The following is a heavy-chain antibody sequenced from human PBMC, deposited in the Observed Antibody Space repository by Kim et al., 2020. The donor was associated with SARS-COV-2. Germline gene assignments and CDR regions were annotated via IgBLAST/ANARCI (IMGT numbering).Heavy chain of an antibody. CDR2: IYTSGST. V-gene: IGHV4-4*07. CDR1: GGSISSYY. D-gene: IGHD2-2*02. J-gene: IGHJ6*02. CDR3: ASTVVPAAIQYYYYGMDV. Sequence: SETLSLTCTVSGGSISSYYWSWIRQPAGKGLEWIGRIYTSGSTNYNPSLKSRVTMSVDTSKNQFSLKLSSVTAADTAVYYCASTVVPAAIQYYYYGMDVWGQGTTVTVSS.